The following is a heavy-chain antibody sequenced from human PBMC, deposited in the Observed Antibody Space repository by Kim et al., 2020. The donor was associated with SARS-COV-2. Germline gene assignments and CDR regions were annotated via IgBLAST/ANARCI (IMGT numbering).Heavy chain of an antibody. CDR2: IFYSGST. D-gene: IGHD3-16*01. J-gene: IGHJ3*01. CDR1: GASITSYY. CDR3: ARRGGFPLSAFDL. Sequence: SETLSLTCTVSGASITSYYWSWIRQSPGKGLEWIAYIFYSGSTAYHPSLQSRVSISVDTSKNQFSLKLTSVTAADTALYYCARRGGFPLSAFDLWGQGT. V-gene: IGHV4-59*08.